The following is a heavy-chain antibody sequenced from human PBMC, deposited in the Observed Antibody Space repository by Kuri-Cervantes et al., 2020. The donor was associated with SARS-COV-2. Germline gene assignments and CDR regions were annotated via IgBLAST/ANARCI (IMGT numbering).Heavy chain of an antibody. D-gene: IGHD2-2*01. V-gene: IGHV3-48*01. CDR2: ISSSSSTI. J-gene: IGHJ6*03. CDR1: GFTFSSYS. CDR3: ARDPEGYCSSTSCYEVNYYMDV. Sequence: GGSLRLSCAASGFTFSSYSMNWVRQAPGKGLEWVSYISSSSSTIYYADSVKGRFTISRDNAKNSLYLQMNSLRAEDTAVYYCARDPEGYCSSTSCYEVNYYMDVWGKGTTVTVSS.